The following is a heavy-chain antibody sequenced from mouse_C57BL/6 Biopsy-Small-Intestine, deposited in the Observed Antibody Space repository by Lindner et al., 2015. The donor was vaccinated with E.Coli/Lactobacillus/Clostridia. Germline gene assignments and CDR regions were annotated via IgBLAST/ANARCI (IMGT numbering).Heavy chain of an antibody. CDR1: GYSFTGYY. Sequence: VQLQESGPELVKSGASVKMSCKASGYSFTGYYMNWMKQSPEKSLEWIGEINPSTGGTTYNQKFKAKATLTVDKSSSTAYMQLKSLTSEDSAVYYCARSYYDNLDYWGQGTTLTVSP. D-gene: IGHD2-10*01. CDR2: INPSTGGT. J-gene: IGHJ2*01. CDR3: ARSYYDNLDY. V-gene: IGHV1-42*01.